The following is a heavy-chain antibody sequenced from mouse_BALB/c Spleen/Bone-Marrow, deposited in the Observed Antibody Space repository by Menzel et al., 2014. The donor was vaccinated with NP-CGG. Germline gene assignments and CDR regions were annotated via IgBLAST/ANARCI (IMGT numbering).Heavy chain of an antibody. CDR2: INPSNGGT. D-gene: IGHD1-2*01. J-gene: IGHJ4*01. Sequence: QVQLQQPGAELVKPGASVKLSCKASGYTFTNYYIYWVKQRPGQGLEWIGGINPSNGGTKFNEKFKNKATLTIDKSSSTAYIQLSSLTSEDSAVYYCSRHYCSTPYYAMDYWGQGTSVTVSS. CDR3: SRHYCSTPYYAMDY. CDR1: GYTFTNYY. V-gene: IGHV1S81*02.